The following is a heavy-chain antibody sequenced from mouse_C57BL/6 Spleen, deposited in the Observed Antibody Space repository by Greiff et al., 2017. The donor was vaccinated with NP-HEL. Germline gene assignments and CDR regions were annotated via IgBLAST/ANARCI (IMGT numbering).Heavy chain of an antibody. J-gene: IGHJ3*01. V-gene: IGHV1-26*01. CDR2: INPNNGGT. Sequence: EVQLQQSGPELVKPGASVKISCKASGYTFTDYYMNWVKQSHGKSLEWIGDINPNNGGTSYNQKFKGKATLTVDKSSSTAYMELRSLTSEDSAVYYCARRGPRGNSNPFAYWGQGTLVTVSA. D-gene: IGHD2-5*01. CDR1: GYTFTDYY. CDR3: ARRGPRGNSNPFAY.